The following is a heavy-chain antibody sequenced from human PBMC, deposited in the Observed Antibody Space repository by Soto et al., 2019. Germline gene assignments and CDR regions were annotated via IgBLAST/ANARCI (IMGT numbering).Heavy chain of an antibody. Sequence: QLQLQESGPGLVKPSETLSLTCTVSGGSISSSSYYWGWIRQPPGKGLEWIGSIYYSGSTYYNPSLKSRVTISVDASKNQFSLKLSSVTAADTAVYYCARHGGGDYSFDYWGQGTLVTVSS. CDR3: ARHGGGDYSFDY. CDR1: GGSISSSSYY. CDR2: IYYSGST. J-gene: IGHJ4*02. V-gene: IGHV4-39*01. D-gene: IGHD4-17*01.